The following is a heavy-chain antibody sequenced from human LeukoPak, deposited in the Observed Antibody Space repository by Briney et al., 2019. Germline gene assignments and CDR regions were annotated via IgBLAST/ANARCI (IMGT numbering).Heavy chain of an antibody. D-gene: IGHD3-22*01. CDR3: AKDMDSSGYVVGF. V-gene: IGHV3-9*01. CDR2: ISWNGGSI. CDR1: GFTFGDYA. J-gene: IGHJ4*02. Sequence: GGTLRLSCAASGFTFGDYAMHWVRQAPGKGLEWVSGISWNGGSIDYADSVKGRFTISRDNTKNSLYLQMNSLRADDTALYYCAKDMDSSGYVVGFWGQGTLVTVSS.